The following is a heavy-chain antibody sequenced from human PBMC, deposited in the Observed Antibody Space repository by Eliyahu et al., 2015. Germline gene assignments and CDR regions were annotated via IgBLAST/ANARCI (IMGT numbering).Heavy chain of an antibody. CDR1: GGSIXSYY. CDR3: ARGAPGEDSSGYLFDY. Sequence: QVQLQESGPGLVKPSETLSLTCTVSGGSIXSYYWSWIRQPPGKGLEWIGYIYYSGSTNYNPSLKSRVTISVDTSKNQFSLKLSSVTAADTAVYYCARGAPGEDSSGYLFDYWGQGTLVTVSS. J-gene: IGHJ4*02. CDR2: IYYSGST. V-gene: IGHV4-59*08. D-gene: IGHD3-22*01.